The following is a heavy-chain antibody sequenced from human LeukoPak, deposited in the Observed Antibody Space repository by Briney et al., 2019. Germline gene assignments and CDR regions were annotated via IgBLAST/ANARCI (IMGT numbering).Heavy chain of an antibody. CDR1: GGSISSSSYY. D-gene: IGHD1-26*01. J-gene: IGHJ3*02. CDR2: IYYSRST. V-gene: IGHV4-39*01. Sequence: SETLSLTCTVSGGSISSSSYYWGWIRQPPGKGLEWIGSIYYSRSTYYNPSLKSRVTISVDTSKNQFSLKLSSVTAADTAVYYRARTISGSYSDAFDIWGQGTMVTVSS. CDR3: ARTISGSYSDAFDI.